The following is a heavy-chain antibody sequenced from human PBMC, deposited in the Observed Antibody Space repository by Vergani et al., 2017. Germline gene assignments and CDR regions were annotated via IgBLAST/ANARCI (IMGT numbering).Heavy chain of an antibody. D-gene: IGHD2-21*01. CDR1: GFSFRNAW. CDR3: TTDPRYCGDGSCYWLRDHHYYGMDV. V-gene: IGHV3-15*02. Sequence: EVQLVESGGAIVRPGGSLRLSFVASGFSFRNAWMNWVRRTPGKGLEWVGRIKSTFDRGTTDYAAAVKGRFTISRDDSKNTLFLQMNGLKTEDIGVYYCTTDPRYCGDGSCYWLRDHHYYGMDVWGQGTTVTVSS. CDR2: IKSTFDRGTT. J-gene: IGHJ6*02.